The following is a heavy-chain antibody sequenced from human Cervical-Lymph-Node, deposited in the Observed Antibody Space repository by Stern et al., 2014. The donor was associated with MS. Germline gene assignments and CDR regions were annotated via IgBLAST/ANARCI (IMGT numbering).Heavy chain of an antibody. D-gene: IGHD3-22*01. CDR3: ARGARYSDSSGYYFYFDY. CDR2: IYYTGSA. V-gene: IGHV4-31*03. Sequence: VQLVESGPGLVKPSQTLPLTCIVSGGSINSGGYYWSWIRQYPGKGLEWIGYIYYTGSAYYDPSLKSRLSMSIDTSKNQFSLNLNSVTAADTAVYYCARGARYSDSSGYYFYFDYWGQGTLVTVSS. J-gene: IGHJ4*02. CDR1: GGSINSGGYY.